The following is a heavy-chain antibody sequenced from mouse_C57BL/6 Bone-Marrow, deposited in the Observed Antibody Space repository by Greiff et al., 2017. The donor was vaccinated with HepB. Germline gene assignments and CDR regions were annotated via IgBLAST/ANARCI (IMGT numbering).Heavy chain of an antibody. CDR1: GYAFSSSW. J-gene: IGHJ4*01. Sequence: VKVVESGPELVKPGASVKISCKASGYAFSSSWMNWVKQRPGKGLEWIGRIYPGDGDTNYNGKFKGKATLTADKSSSTAYMQLSSLTSEDSAVYFCASHYYGSSRVYAMDYWGQGTSVTVSS. D-gene: IGHD1-1*01. V-gene: IGHV1-82*01. CDR3: ASHYYGSSRVYAMDY. CDR2: IYPGDGDT.